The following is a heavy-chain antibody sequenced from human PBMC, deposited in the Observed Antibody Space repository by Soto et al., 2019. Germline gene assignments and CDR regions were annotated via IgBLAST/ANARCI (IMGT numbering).Heavy chain of an antibody. J-gene: IGHJ6*02. Sequence: QVQLMQSGAEVKKPGSSVKVSCKASGGTFSTSAISWVRQAPGECLEWVGGIMPVFATPDYAQKFQGRVTISADEYTTTAYLELTSLTTDDTAVYYCARDKDRQQLGGNYYYILDVWGQGTAITVSS. V-gene: IGHV1-69*12. CDR1: GGTFSTSA. D-gene: IGHD3-3*02. CDR3: ARDKDRQQLGGNYYYILDV. CDR2: IMPVFATP.